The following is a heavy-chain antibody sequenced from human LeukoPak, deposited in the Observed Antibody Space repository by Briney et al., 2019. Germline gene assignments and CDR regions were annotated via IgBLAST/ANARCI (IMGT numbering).Heavy chain of an antibody. V-gene: IGHV4-31*03. D-gene: IGHD3-10*01. Sequence: PSQTLSLTCTVSGGSISSGGYYWSWIRQHPGKGLEWIGYIYYSGSTYYNPSLKSRVTISVDTSKNQFSLELSSVTAADTAVYYCARGEWFGELLYASDIWGQGTMVTVSS. J-gene: IGHJ3*02. CDR1: GGSISSGGYY. CDR2: IYYSGST. CDR3: ARGEWFGELLYASDI.